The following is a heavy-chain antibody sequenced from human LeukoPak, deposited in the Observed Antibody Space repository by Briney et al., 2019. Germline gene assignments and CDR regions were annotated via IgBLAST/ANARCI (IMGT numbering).Heavy chain of an antibody. CDR3: ARFCSGGSCYSGNLDY. Sequence: SETLSLTCTVSGGSISSYYWSWIRQPPGKGLEWIGYIYYSGSTNYNPSLKSRVTISVDTSKNQFSLKLSSVTAADTAVYYCARFCSGGSCYSGNLDYWGQGTLVTVSS. CDR2: IYYSGST. J-gene: IGHJ4*02. CDR1: GGSISSYY. V-gene: IGHV4-59*01. D-gene: IGHD2-15*01.